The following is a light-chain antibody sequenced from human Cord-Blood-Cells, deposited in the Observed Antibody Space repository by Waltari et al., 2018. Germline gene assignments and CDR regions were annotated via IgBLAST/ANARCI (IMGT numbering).Light chain of an antibody. J-gene: IGKJ2*01. CDR1: QSVSSSY. V-gene: IGKV3-20*01. CDR2: GAS. Sequence: EIVLTQSPGTLSLSPGERATLSCRASQSVSSSYLAWYQQKPGQAPRLLIDGASSRATSIPDRFSGSGSGTDFTLTISRLEPEDFAVYYCQQYGSSPYTFGQGTKLEIK. CDR3: QQYGSSPYT.